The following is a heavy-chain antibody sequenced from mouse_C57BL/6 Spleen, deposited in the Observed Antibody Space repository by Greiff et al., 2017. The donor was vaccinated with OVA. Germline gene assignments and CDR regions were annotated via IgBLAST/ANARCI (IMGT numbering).Heavy chain of an antibody. CDR3: ARRTSHYDYYYYAMDY. Sequence: EVQLVESGPGLVKPSQSLSLTCSVTGYSITSGYYWNWIRQFPGNKLEWMGYISYDGSNNYNPSLKNRISITRDTSKNQFFLKLNSVTTEDTATYYCARRTSHYDYYYYAMDYWGQGTSVTVSS. V-gene: IGHV3-6*01. CDR1: GYSITSGYY. J-gene: IGHJ4*01. CDR2: ISYDGSN. D-gene: IGHD2-4*01.